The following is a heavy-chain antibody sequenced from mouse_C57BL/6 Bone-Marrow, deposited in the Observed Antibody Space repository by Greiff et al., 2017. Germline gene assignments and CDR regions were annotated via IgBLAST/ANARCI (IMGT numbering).Heavy chain of an antibody. CDR1: GFNIKDDY. V-gene: IGHV14-4*01. CDR3: TGSQAWFAY. J-gene: IGHJ3*01. D-gene: IGHD1-1*01. CDR2: IDPENGDT. Sequence: VQLQQSGAELVRPGASVKLSCTASGFNIKDDYMHWVKQRPEQGLEWIGWIDPENGDTEYASKFQGKATITADTSSNTAYLQLSSLTSEDTAGYYCTGSQAWFAYWGQGTLVTVSA.